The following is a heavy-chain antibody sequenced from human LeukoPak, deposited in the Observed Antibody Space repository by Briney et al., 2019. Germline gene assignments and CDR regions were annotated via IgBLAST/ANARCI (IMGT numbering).Heavy chain of an antibody. Sequence: GGSLRLSCAASGFTVSSNYMSWVRQAPGKGLEWVSVIYSGGSTYYADSVKGRFTISRDNAKNSLYLQMNSLRAEDTALYHCARDLRGTKVGATTILAAFDIWGQGTMVTVSS. J-gene: IGHJ3*02. CDR2: IYSGGST. CDR1: GFTVSSNY. CDR3: ARDLRGTKVGATTILAAFDI. D-gene: IGHD1-26*01. V-gene: IGHV3-66*01.